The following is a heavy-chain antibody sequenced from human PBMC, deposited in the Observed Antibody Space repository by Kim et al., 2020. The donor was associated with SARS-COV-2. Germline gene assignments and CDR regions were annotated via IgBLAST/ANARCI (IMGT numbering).Heavy chain of an antibody. V-gene: IGHV3-15*01. CDR2: IKSKTDGGTT. D-gene: IGHD3-10*01. CDR1: GFTFSNAW. CDR3: TTDYNPEVHMVRGVAVDY. J-gene: IGHJ4*02. Sequence: GGSLRLSCAASGFTFSNAWMSWVRQAPGKGLEWVGRIKSKTDGGTTDYAAPVKGRFTISRDDSKNTLYLQMNSLKTEDTAVYYCTTDYNPEVHMVRGVAVDYWGQGTLVTVSS.